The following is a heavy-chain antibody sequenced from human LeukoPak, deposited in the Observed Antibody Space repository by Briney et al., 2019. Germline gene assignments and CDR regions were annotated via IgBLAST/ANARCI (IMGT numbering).Heavy chain of an antibody. Sequence: SETLSLTCTVSGGSISSYYWSWIRQPPGKGLEWIGYIYYSGSTNYNPSLKSRVTISVDTSKNQFSLKLSSVTAAYTAVYYCARAMLGAPDAFDIWGQGTMVTVSS. J-gene: IGHJ3*02. CDR1: GGSISSYY. D-gene: IGHD2-2*01. V-gene: IGHV4-59*08. CDR3: ARAMLGAPDAFDI. CDR2: IYYSGST.